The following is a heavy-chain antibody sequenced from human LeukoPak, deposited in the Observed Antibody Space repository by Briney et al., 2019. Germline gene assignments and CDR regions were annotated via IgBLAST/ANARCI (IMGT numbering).Heavy chain of an antibody. CDR3: ARVRYSSSWYRWYFDY. CDR1: GFTFSSYW. D-gene: IGHD6-13*01. V-gene: IGHV3-7*01. J-gene: IGHJ4*02. Sequence: GGSLRLSCAVSGFTFSSYWMSWVRQAPGKGLEWVANIKQDGSEKYYVDSMKGRFTISRDNAENSLFLQMNSLRAEDTAVYYCARVRYSSSWYRWYFDYWGQGTLVTVSS. CDR2: IKQDGSEK.